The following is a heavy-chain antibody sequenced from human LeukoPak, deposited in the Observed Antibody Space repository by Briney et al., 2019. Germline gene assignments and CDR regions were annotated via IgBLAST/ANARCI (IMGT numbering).Heavy chain of an antibody. J-gene: IGHJ6*02. Sequence: SSVKVSCKASGYTFTSYDINWVRQGTGQGLEWMGWMNPNSGNTGYAQQFQGRVTMPRPTSIRTAYMELSSLRSEATAVYYCARGQQLVPDYYFGMDVCGQGTTVTVSS. CDR3: ARGQQLVPDYYFGMDV. D-gene: IGHD6-13*01. CDR2: MNPNSGNT. CDR1: GYTFTSYD. V-gene: IGHV1-8*01.